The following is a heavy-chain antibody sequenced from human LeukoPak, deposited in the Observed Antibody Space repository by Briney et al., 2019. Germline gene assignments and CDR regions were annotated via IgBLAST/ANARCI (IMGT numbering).Heavy chain of an antibody. J-gene: IGHJ4*01. Sequence: PGGSLRLSCAASGLTFGSSVMHWVRQAPGKGLEWVALIWYDGSNKYYADSVKGRFTISRDNSKNTLYLQMNSLRAEDTAVYYCAKGIYSSGWSYFDYWGHGTLVTVSS. D-gene: IGHD6-19*01. CDR3: AKGIYSSGWSYFDY. V-gene: IGHV3-33*06. CDR2: IWYDGSNK. CDR1: GLTFGSSV.